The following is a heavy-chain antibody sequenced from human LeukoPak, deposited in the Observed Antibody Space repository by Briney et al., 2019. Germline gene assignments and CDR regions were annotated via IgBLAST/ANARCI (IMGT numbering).Heavy chain of an antibody. CDR3: ARGGGGSGF. Sequence: SETLSLTCAVYGGSFSGYYWSWIRQPPGKGLEWIGEINHSGSTNYNPSLKSRVTISVDTSKNQFSLKLSSVTAADTAVYYCARGGGGSGFWGQGTLVTVSS. CDR2: INHSGST. J-gene: IGHJ4*02. CDR1: GGSFSGYY. D-gene: IGHD6-19*01. V-gene: IGHV4-34*01.